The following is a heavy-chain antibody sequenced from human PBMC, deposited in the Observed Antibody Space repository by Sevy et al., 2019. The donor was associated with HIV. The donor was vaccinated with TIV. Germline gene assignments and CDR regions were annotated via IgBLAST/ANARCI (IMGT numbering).Heavy chain of an antibody. D-gene: IGHD2-2*02. Sequence: GGSLRLSCAASGFTFSSYSMNWVRQAPGKGLEWVSSISSSSSYIYYADSVKGRFTISRDNAKNSLYLQMNSLRAEDTAVYYCARDLGSTICYTWCYYYYGMDVWGQGTTVTVSS. CDR3: ARDLGSTICYTWCYYYYGMDV. J-gene: IGHJ6*02. CDR2: ISSSSSYI. V-gene: IGHV3-21*01. CDR1: GFTFSSYS.